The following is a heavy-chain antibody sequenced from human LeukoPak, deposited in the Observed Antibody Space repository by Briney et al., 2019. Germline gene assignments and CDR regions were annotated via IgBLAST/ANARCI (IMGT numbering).Heavy chain of an antibody. CDR2: ISGYNGNT. CDR1: GYTFTSYG. Sequence: GASVKVSCKASGYTFTSYGIIWVRQAPGQGLEWMGWISGYNGNTNYAQKLQGRVTMTTDTSTSTAYMELRSLRSDDTAVYYCARDRRVGVAARGVFGYWGQGTLVTVSS. D-gene: IGHD6-6*01. J-gene: IGHJ4*02. CDR3: ARDRRVGVAARGVFGY. V-gene: IGHV1-18*01.